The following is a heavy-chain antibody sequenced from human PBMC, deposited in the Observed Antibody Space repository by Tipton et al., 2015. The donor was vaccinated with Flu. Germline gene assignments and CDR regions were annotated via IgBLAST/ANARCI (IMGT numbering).Heavy chain of an antibody. CDR2: IYYSGST. Sequence: LRLSCTVSGGSISSGGYYWSWIRQHPGKGLEWIGYIYYSGSTYYNPSLKSRVTISVDTSKNQFSLKLSSVTAADTAVYYCARSTFDYGLDYWGQGTLVTVSS. V-gene: IGHV4-31*02. D-gene: IGHD4-17*01. J-gene: IGHJ4*02. CDR1: GGSISSGGYY. CDR3: ARSTFDYGLDY.